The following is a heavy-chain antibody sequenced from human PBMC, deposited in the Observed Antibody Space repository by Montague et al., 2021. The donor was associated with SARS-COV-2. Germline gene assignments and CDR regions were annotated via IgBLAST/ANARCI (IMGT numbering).Heavy chain of an antibody. D-gene: IGHD3-9*01. V-gene: IGHV3-23*03. Sequence: SLSLSFSASGFTFSNSPMSWVRQAPGKGLDWVSVIHSAGRGTYYADSVQGRFTISRDNLKNTVYLQMNSLRDVDTALYYCAKVGDILTGYSLINLDAWGPGTLVVVSS. CDR3: AKVGDILTGYSLINLDA. J-gene: IGHJ5*02. CDR2: IHSAGRGT. CDR1: GFTFSNSP.